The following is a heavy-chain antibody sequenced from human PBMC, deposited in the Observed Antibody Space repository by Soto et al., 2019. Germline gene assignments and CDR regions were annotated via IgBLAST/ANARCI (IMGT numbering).Heavy chain of an antibody. CDR3: ARVPTNSDYVWGSEPTSPADAFDI. J-gene: IGHJ3*02. CDR2: IYYSGST. CDR1: GGSISSGVYY. V-gene: IGHV4-31*03. D-gene: IGHD3-16*01. Sequence: QVQLQESGPGLVKPSQTLSLTCTVSGGSISSGVYYWSWIRQHPGKGLEWIGYIYYSGSTYYNPSLKIRVNISVDTSQNHFSLKLSSVTAADTAVYYCARVPTNSDYVWGSEPTSPADAFDIWGQGTMVTVSS.